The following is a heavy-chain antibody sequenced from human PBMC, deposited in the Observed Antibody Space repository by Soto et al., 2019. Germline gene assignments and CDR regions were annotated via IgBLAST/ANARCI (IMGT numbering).Heavy chain of an antibody. V-gene: IGHV1-8*01. Sequence: ASVKVSCKASGYTFTSYDINWVRQATGQGLEWMGWMNPNSGNTGYAQKFQGRVTMTRNTSISTAYMELSSLRSEDTAVYSCARIELKSSRTRIQLWFGDYYYYYGMDVWGQGTTVTVSS. CDR1: GYTFTSYD. J-gene: IGHJ6*02. D-gene: IGHD5-18*01. CDR2: MNPNSGNT. CDR3: ARIELKSSRTRIQLWFGDYYYYYGMDV.